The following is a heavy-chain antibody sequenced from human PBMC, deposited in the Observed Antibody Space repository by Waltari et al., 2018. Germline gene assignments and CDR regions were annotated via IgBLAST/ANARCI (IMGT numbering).Heavy chain of an antibody. CDR1: GVSITTNTHY. CDR3: ATYIGASVGTAAFDV. V-gene: IGHV4-39*01. J-gene: IGHJ3*01. Sequence: LQLQASGPRLVRPSETLSLTCRVSGVSITTNTHYWAWIRRSPGQGLEWIGTVSYSGTTYISPSLKSRVSVSRDTSKNQVSLILGSVTAADMAVYYCATYIGASVGTAAFDVWGQGTMVTVSS. CDR2: VSYSGTT. D-gene: IGHD5-12*01.